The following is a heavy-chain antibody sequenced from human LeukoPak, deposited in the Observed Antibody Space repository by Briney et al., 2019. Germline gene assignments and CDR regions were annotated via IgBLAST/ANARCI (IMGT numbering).Heavy chain of an antibody. V-gene: IGHV4-34*01. CDR3: AREMYCSGGSCYGDLDY. Sequence: PSETLSLTCAVYGVSFSGYYWSWIRQPPGKGLEWIGEINHSGSTNYNPSLKSRVTISVDTSKNQFSLKLSSVTAADTAVYYCAREMYCSGGSCYGDLDYWGQGTLVTVSS. CDR2: INHSGST. D-gene: IGHD2-15*01. CDR1: GVSFSGYY. J-gene: IGHJ4*02.